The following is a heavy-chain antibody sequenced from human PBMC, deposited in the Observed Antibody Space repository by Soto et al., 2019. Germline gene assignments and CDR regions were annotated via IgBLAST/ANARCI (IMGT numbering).Heavy chain of an antibody. CDR2: INSDGSST. D-gene: IGHD4-17*01. J-gene: IGHJ6*02. V-gene: IGHV3-74*01. CDR1: GFTFSSYW. CDR3: ARVPDDYGDYTGRGYYGMDV. Sequence: EVQLVESGGGLVQPGGSLRLSCAASGFTFSSYWMHWVCQAPGKGLVWVSRINSDGSSTSYADSVKGRFTISRDNAKNTLYLQMNSLRAEDTAVYYCARVPDDYGDYTGRGYYGMDVWGQGTTVTVSS.